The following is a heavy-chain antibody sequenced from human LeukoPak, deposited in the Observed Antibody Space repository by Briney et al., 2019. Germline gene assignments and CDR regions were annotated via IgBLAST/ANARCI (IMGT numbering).Heavy chain of an antibody. CDR2: IEQDGSEK. CDR1: GFSFTTSW. D-gene: IGHD5-18*01. J-gene: IGHJ4*02. Sequence: GGSLRLSCAASGFSFTTSWMSWVRQAPGKGLEWVASIEQDGSEKYYVDSVKGRFTISRDNAKDSLFLQMNSLRAEDTAVYYCAKGHTSLAPGGQGALVTVSS. V-gene: IGHV3-7*01. CDR3: AKGHTSLAP.